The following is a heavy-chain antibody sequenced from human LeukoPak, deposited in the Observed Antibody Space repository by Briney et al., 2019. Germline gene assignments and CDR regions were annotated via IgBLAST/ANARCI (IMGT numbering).Heavy chain of an antibody. CDR2: VYYSESS. CDR3: ARVVYSGSWGYFDY. Sequence: SETLSLTCTVSGGSMSTYYWSWFRQSPGKGLEWIGYVYYSESSSYNPSLKLRLTISKDTAKTQFYLKLSSVNAADTAVYSCARVVYSGSWGYFDYWGQGILVTVSS. V-gene: IGHV4-59*01. D-gene: IGHD3-10*01. J-gene: IGHJ4*02. CDR1: GGSMSTYY.